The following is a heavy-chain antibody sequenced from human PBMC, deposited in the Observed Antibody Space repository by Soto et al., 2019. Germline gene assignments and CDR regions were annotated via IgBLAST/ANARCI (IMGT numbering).Heavy chain of an antibody. CDR1: GFTFSTYA. J-gene: IGHJ5*02. D-gene: IGHD3-10*01. V-gene: IGHV3-30*18. Sequence: PGGSLRLSCAASGFTFSTYAMHWVRQAPGKGLEWMAVMSSDGSEKYYADSVKGRFTISRDNSKNILFLQMNSLRVEDTAVDYCAKDEGGADIIANWFDPWGQGTLVTVCS. CDR3: AKDEGGADIIANWFDP. CDR2: MSSDGSEK.